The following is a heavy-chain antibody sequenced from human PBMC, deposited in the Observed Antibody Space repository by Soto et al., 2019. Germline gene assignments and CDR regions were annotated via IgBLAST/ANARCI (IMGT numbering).Heavy chain of an antibody. D-gene: IGHD2-8*02. V-gene: IGHV3-13*01. CDR2: IGAAGDT. Sequence: SGGSLRLSCAASGFTFSNYDMHWVRQVTGKGLEWVSAIGAAGDTFYPGSVDGRFTVSRENAENSLYLQMNNLGAGDTAVYYCARGVLGPGDYYYGMDVWGQGTTVTVSS. CDR3: ARGVLGPGDYYYGMDV. CDR1: GFTFSNYD. J-gene: IGHJ6*02.